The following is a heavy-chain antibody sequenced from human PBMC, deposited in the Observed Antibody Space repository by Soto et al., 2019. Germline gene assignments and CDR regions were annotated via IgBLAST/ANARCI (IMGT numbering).Heavy chain of an antibody. V-gene: IGHV4-30-4*01. CDR2: IYYSGNT. CDR1: GDSISSGDYY. CDR3: ARDVGSSHGPGHPHFFDY. D-gene: IGHD2-2*01. J-gene: IGHJ4*02. Sequence: SETLSLTCTVSGDSISSGDYYWSWIRQPPGKGLEWIGCIYYSGNTYYNPSLKRRFSISVDTSKNQFSLQLSSVTVADTAVYYCARDVGSSHGPGHPHFFDYWGQGTLVTVSS.